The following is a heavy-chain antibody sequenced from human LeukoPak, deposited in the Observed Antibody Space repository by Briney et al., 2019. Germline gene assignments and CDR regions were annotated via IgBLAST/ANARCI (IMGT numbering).Heavy chain of an antibody. CDR2: IWYDGSKR. J-gene: IGHJ4*02. CDR1: GFTFSNHG. V-gene: IGHV3-33*06. CDR3: AKRFAWTGAAHFDY. D-gene: IGHD3-10*01. Sequence: GGSLRLSCTASGFTFSNHGLHWVRQAPGRGLEWMALIWYDGSKRYYADSVQGRFTISRDDSKNTLFLQMNSLRAEDSAVYYCAKRFAWTGAAHFDYWGQGTLVTVSS.